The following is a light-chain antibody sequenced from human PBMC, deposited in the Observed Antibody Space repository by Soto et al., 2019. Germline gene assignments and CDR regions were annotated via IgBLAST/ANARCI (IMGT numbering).Light chain of an antibody. Sequence: QSALTQPASVSGSPGQSVTISCTGISRDVGAYNFVSWYQQHQGRAPKLIMFDITDRPSGVSSRFSGSRSGSTASLTISGLQAEDDAYYYCSSYTTVNNVLVFGGGTKVTVL. CDR1: SRDVGAYNF. CDR2: DIT. J-gene: IGLJ2*01. CDR3: SSYTTVNNVLV. V-gene: IGLV2-14*03.